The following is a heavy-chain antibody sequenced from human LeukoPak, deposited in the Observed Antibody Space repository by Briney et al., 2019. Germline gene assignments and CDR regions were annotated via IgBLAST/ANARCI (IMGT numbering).Heavy chain of an antibody. V-gene: IGHV3-53*01. CDR3: ARERLYYYDSSGMDV. CDR1: GFTVSSNY. D-gene: IGHD3-22*01. CDR2: IYSGGST. Sequence: PGGSLRLSCAASGFTVSSNYMSWVRQAPGKGLEWVSVIYSGGSTYYADSVKGRFTISRDNSKNTLYLQMNSLRAEDTAVYYCARERLYYYDSSGMDVWGQGTTVTVSS. J-gene: IGHJ6*02.